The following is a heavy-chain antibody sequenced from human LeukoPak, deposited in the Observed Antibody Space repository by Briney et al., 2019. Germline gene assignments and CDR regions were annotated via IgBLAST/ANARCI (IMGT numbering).Heavy chain of an antibody. CDR3: ARGPRYCSSTSCYVSDY. V-gene: IGHV1-3*01. Sequence: ASVKVSCTASGSTFTSYAMHWVREAPGQRLEWMGWINAGNGNTKYSQKFQGRVTITRDTSASTAYMELSSLRSEDTAVYYCARGPRYCSSTSCYVSDYWGQGTLVTVSS. J-gene: IGHJ4*02. CDR2: INAGNGNT. D-gene: IGHD2-2*01. CDR1: GSTFTSYA.